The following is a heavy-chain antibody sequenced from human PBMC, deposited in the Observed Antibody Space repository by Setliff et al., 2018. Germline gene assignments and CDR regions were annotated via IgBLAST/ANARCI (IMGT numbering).Heavy chain of an antibody. CDR1: RGTFSSYG. CDR2: IIPIFGTA. J-gene: IGHJ4*02. D-gene: IGHD3-22*01. V-gene: IGHV1-69*05. Sequence: SVKVSCKASRGTFSSYGISWVRQAPGQGLDWMGGIIPIFGTANYAQKFQGRVTITTDDSTNTAYMELSSLRSEDTAVYFCARERGSYDSSTHYTYYFDYWGQGTLVTVSS. CDR3: ARERGSYDSSTHYTYYFDY.